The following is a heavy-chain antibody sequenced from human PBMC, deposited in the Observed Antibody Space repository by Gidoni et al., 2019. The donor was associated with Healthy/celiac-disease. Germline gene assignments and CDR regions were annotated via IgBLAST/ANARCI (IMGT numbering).Heavy chain of an antibody. CDR3: ATTTFYSSGWYDDY. CDR1: GGSISSSSSY. J-gene: IGHJ4*02. Sequence: QLQLQESGPGLVKPSDALSLTCTGSGGSISSSSSYWGWLRKPPGKGLEWIGSIYYSGSTYYTPSLKSRVTISVDTSKNQFSLKLSSVTAADTAVYYCATTTFYSSGWYDDYWGQGTLVTVSS. D-gene: IGHD6-19*01. CDR2: IYYSGST. V-gene: IGHV4-39*01.